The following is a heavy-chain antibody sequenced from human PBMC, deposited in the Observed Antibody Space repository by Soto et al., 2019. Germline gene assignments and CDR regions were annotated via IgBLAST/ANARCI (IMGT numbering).Heavy chain of an antibody. J-gene: IGHJ1*01. CDR3: AKAEGSSYGTEYSQH. Sequence: EVQLLESGGGLVQPGGSLRLSCAASGFTFSTYAMNWVRQAPGKGLECVSLSISSGGSTYYAYSVKGRFTLSRDNSKHTLYLQMNSLRADDTAVYYCAKAEGSSYGTEYSQHWGQGTLVTVSS. CDR2: SISSGGST. D-gene: IGHD6-13*01. CDR1: GFTFSTYA. V-gene: IGHV3-23*01.